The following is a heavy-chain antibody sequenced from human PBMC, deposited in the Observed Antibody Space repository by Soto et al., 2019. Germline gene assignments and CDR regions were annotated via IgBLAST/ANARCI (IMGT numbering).Heavy chain of an antibody. D-gene: IGHD3-16*01. Sequence: EVQLVESGGGLVKPGGSLRLSCTASGFTFSNAWMNWVRQAPGEGLEWVGRIKSQSDGGATDYAPSVRGRFIISRDDSSSTLYLQMISLRTEDTAVYYCTTAAWGSYVWGSYGGNYWAPGTLVTVSS. V-gene: IGHV3-15*07. CDR3: TTAAWGSYVWGSYGGNY. CDR1: GFTFSNAW. CDR2: IKSQSDGGAT. J-gene: IGHJ4*02.